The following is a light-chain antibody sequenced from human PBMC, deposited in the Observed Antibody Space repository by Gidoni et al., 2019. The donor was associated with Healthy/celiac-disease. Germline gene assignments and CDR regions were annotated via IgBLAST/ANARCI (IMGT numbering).Light chain of an antibody. J-gene: IGKJ3*01. CDR1: QSISSS. V-gene: IGKV1-39*01. CDR3: QQSYSTPLT. Sequence: IQMTKSPSSLSASVGDRVTITCRASQSISSSLNWYQQKPGKAPKLLIYAASSLQSGVPSRFSGSGSGTDFTLTISSLQPEDFATYYCQQSYSTPLTFGPGTKLEIK. CDR2: AAS.